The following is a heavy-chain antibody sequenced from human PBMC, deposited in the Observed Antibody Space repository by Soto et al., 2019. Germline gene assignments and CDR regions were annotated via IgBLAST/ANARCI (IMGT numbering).Heavy chain of an antibody. CDR3: ARVGYYYDSSGYYSYYYYGMDV. Sequence: GASVKVSCKASGYTFTSYGISWVRQAPGQGLEWMGWISAYNGNTNYAQKLQGRVTMTTDTSTSTAYMELRSLRSDDTAVYYCARVGYYYDSSGYYSYYYYGMDVWGQGTTVTVSS. D-gene: IGHD3-22*01. V-gene: IGHV1-18*01. J-gene: IGHJ6*02. CDR1: GYTFTSYG. CDR2: ISAYNGNT.